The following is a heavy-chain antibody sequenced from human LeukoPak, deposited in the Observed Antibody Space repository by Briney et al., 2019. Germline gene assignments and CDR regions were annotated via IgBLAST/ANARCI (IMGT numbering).Heavy chain of an antibody. Sequence: SETLSLTCTVSGGSISSGGYYWSWIRQPPGKGLEWIGYIYHSGSTYYNPSLKSRVTISVDTSKNQFSLNLTSVTAADTAVYYCAREGKLTGYFGGLGFNYWGPGTLVTVSS. V-gene: IGHV4-30-2*01. CDR3: AREGKLTGYFGGLGFNY. CDR2: IYHSGST. CDR1: GGSISSGGYY. J-gene: IGHJ4*02. D-gene: IGHD6-19*01.